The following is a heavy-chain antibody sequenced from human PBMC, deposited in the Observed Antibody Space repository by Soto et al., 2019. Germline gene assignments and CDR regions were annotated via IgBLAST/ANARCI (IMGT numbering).Heavy chain of an antibody. D-gene: IGHD2-2*02. V-gene: IGHV3-23*01. CDR3: AKDLGLYGYCSSTSCYTGWFDP. J-gene: IGHJ5*02. Sequence: GGALRPSSTGPMFPGDRESMNWVRPAAGKGLEWVSSISGSGGSTYYADSVKGRFTISRDNSKNTLYLQMNSLRAEDTAVYYCAKDLGLYGYCSSTSCYTGWFDPWGQGTLVTGSS. CDR2: ISGSGGST. CDR1: MFPGDRES.